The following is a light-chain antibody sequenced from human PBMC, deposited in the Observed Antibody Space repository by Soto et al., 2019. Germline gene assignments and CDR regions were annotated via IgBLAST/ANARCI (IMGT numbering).Light chain of an antibody. CDR3: SSYTSSSTRV. CDR1: SSDVGGYNY. Sequence: QSVLTQPASVSGSPGQSITISCTGTSSDVGGYNYVSWYQQHPGKAPNLMIYDVSNRPSVVSNRFSGSKSGNTASLTISGLQSEDEADYYCSSYTSSSTRVFGTGTKVTVL. V-gene: IGLV2-14*01. J-gene: IGLJ1*01. CDR2: DVS.